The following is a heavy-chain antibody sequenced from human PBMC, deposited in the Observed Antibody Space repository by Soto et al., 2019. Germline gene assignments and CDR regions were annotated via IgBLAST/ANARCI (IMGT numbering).Heavy chain of an antibody. CDR1: GGSISSGPYS. J-gene: IGHJ6*02. V-gene: IGHV4-39*01. CDR2: FHYSGRT. CDR3: ARLAGYCSGTSCYGYYGMDV. Sequence: PSETLSLTCSVSGGSISSGPYSWGWIRQPPGKGLEWIGTFHYSGRTYYSPSLESRVTISVDTSKNQFSLKVSSVTAVDTAVFYCARLAGYCSGTSCYGYYGMDVWGQGTTVTVSS. D-gene: IGHD2-2*01.